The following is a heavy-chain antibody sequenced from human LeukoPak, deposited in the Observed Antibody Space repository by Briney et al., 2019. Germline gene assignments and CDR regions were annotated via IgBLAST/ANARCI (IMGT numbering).Heavy chain of an antibody. Sequence: PGGSLRLSCEASGFTFSSYSMNWVRQAPGKGLEWVSSISSSSSYIYYTDSVKGRFTLSRDNAKKSLYLQMNSLRAEDTAVYYCAKDGIVGATTIWYFDYWGQGTLVTVSS. V-gene: IGHV3-21*01. CDR1: GFTFSSYS. CDR3: AKDGIVGATTIWYFDY. J-gene: IGHJ4*02. CDR2: ISSSSSYI. D-gene: IGHD1-26*01.